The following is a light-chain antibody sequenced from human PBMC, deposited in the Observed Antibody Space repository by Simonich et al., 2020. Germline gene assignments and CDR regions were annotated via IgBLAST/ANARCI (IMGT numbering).Light chain of an antibody. Sequence: EIVMPQSPATLSVSPGERATLSCRASQSVSSNLAWYQQKPGQAPRFLIYGASTRATGIPARFSGSGIGTEFTLTISSLQSEDFAVYYCQQYNNWPYTFGQWTTLVIK. CDR1: QSVSSN. J-gene: IGKJ2*01. CDR2: GAS. V-gene: IGKV3-15*01. CDR3: QQYNNWPYT.